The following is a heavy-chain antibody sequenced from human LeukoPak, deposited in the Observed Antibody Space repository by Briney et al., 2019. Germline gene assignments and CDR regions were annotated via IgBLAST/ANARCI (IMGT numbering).Heavy chain of an antibody. CDR1: GYTFTSYY. Sequence: ASVKVSCKASGYTFTSYYMHWVRQAPGQGLEWMGIINPSGGSTSYTQKFQGRVTMTRDTSTSTVYMELSSLRSEDTAVYYCARDHRYCSSTSCYADKIYYYYGMDVWGQGTTVTVSS. J-gene: IGHJ6*02. D-gene: IGHD2-2*01. V-gene: IGHV1-46*01. CDR3: ARDHRYCSSTSCYADKIYYYYGMDV. CDR2: INPSGGST.